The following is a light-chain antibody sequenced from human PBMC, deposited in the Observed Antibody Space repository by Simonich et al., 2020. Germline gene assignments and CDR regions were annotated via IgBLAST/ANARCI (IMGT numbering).Light chain of an antibody. V-gene: IGKV3-15*01. Sequence: EIVMPQSPATLSVSPGETATLSCRASQSVRSNLAWYQQKPGQAPRLLIYGASTMATCSPARFSGSGSGTEFTLTISSLQSEDFAVYYCQQYNNWPWTFGQGTKVEIK. CDR2: GAS. CDR1: QSVRSN. J-gene: IGKJ1*01. CDR3: QQYNNWPWT.